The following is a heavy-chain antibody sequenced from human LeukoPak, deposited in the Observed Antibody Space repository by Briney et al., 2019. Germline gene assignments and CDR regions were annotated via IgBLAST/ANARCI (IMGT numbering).Heavy chain of an antibody. J-gene: IGHJ6*03. CDR2: ISSSSGTI. CDR3: AKNGLGEGGYSYGYEPAYYYMDV. Sequence: PGGSLRLSCAASGFTFSTYSMNWVRQAPGKGLEWVSYISSSSGTIYYADSVKGRFTISRDNSKNTLYLQMNSLRAEDTAVYYCAKNGLGEGGYSYGYEPAYYYMDVWGKGTTVTVSS. CDR1: GFTFSTYS. V-gene: IGHV3-48*01. D-gene: IGHD5-18*01.